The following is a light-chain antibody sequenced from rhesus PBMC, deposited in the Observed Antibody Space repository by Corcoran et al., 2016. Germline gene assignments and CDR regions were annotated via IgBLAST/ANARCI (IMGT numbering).Light chain of an antibody. J-gene: IGKJ4*01. CDR1: QGIRSY. CDR2: AAS. Sequence: DIQMTQSPSSLSASVGDRVTITCRASQGIRSYLAWYQQKPGKAPNLLIYAASTLRSGVPSRFNGTRSETDFTLTISRLQPEDFATYYCQQHDSYPLSFGGGTKVELK. V-gene: IGKV1-25*01. CDR3: QQHDSYPLS.